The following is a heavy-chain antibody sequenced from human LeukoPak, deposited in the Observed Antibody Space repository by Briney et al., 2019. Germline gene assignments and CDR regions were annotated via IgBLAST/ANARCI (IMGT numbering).Heavy chain of an antibody. CDR1: GGSISSYY. CDR2: IYYSGST. D-gene: IGHD4-17*01. V-gene: IGHV4-39*01. Sequence: PSETLSLTCTVSGGSISSYYWSWIRQPPGKGLEWIGSIYYSGSTYYNPSLKSRVTISVDTSKNQFSLKLSSVTAADTAVYYCARQRPRGTTVTTVWFDPWGQGTLVTVSS. J-gene: IGHJ5*02. CDR3: ARQRPRGTTVTTVWFDP.